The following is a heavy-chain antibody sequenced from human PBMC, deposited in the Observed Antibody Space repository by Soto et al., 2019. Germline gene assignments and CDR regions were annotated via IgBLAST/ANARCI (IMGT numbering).Heavy chain of an antibody. J-gene: IGHJ5*02. CDR1: GGSISSGGYS. CDR3: ARRSSDNWFDP. CDR2: IYHSGST. Sequence: KSSETLSLTCAVSGGSISSGGYSWSWIRQPPGKGLEWIGYIYHSGSTYYNPSLKSRVTISVDRSKNQFSLKLSSVTAADTAVYYCARRSSDNWFDPWGQGTLVTVS. D-gene: IGHD3-10*01. V-gene: IGHV4-30-2*01.